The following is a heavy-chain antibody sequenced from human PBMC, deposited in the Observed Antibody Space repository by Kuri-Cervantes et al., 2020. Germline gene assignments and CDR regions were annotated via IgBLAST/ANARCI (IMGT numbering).Heavy chain of an antibody. D-gene: IGHD3-10*01. V-gene: IGHV5-51*01. CDR1: GYSFTTYW. J-gene: IGHJ4*02. CDR3: ARRSYGSEYFDS. Sequence: GGSLRLSCEGSGYSFTTYWIGWVRQMPGKGLEWMGIIYPGDSDTRYRRSLQGQVTISADKSISTAYLQWSSLKASDTAMYYCARRSYGSEYFDSWGQGTLVTVSS. CDR2: IYPGDSDT.